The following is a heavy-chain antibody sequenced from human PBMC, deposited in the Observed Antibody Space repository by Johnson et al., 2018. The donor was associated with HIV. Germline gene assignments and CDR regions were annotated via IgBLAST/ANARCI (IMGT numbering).Heavy chain of an antibody. D-gene: IGHD2-15*01. CDR1: GFNVDDDA. CDR2: INYNGGST. J-gene: IGHJ3*02. V-gene: IGHV3-20*04. CDR3: EAVVSAFDI. Sequence: EVQLVESGGGVVRPGGSLRLSCAASGFNVDDDALSWVRQVPGKGLEWVSGINYNGGSTGYADFVRDRFSISRDNAKNSLYLQMNSLRAEDTALYYCEAVVSAFDIWGQGTMVTVSS.